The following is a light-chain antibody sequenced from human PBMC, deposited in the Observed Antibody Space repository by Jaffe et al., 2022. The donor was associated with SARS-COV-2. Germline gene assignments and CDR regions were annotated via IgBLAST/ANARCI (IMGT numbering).Light chain of an antibody. J-gene: IGKJ2*01. CDR1: QDIRSS. CDR2: GAS. Sequence: DIQMTQSPSSLSASAGDRVTITCRASQDIRSSLAWYQQRPGKAPRSLVYGASTLQSGVPSRFSGSGSGTEFALTITNLQPEDFATYYCQQYSGYPRTFGQGTNLEIK. V-gene: IGKV1-16*01. CDR3: QQYSGYPRT.